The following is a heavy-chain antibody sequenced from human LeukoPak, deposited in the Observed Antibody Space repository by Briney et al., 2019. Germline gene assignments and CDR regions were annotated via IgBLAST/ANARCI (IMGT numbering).Heavy chain of an antibody. J-gene: IGHJ6*02. Sequence: GGSLRLSCAASGFTFSSYWMHWVRHAPGKGGVWVSRINSDGSSTSYADSVKGRFTISRDNAKNTLYLQMNSLRAEDTAVYYCARDLTIFGVVTWDYYYGMDVWGQGTTVTVSS. CDR1: GFTFSSYW. V-gene: IGHV3-74*01. CDR2: INSDGSST. D-gene: IGHD3-3*01. CDR3: ARDLTIFGVVTWDYYYGMDV.